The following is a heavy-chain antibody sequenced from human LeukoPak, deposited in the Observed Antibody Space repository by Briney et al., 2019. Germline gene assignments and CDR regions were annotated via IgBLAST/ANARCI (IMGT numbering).Heavy chain of an antibody. Sequence: ASVKVSCKAFGYTFTDYYIHWVRRAPGQGLEWMGWINPNSGDTNYAQKFQGRVTMTRDTSISTAYMELSRLRSDDTAVYYCARDGNFDYWGQGTLVTVSS. CDR3: ARDGNFDY. J-gene: IGHJ4*02. D-gene: IGHD1-26*01. V-gene: IGHV1-2*02. CDR1: GYTFTDYY. CDR2: INPNSGDT.